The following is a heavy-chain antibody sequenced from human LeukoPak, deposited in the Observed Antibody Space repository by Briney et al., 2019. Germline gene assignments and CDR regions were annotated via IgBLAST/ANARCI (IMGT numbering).Heavy chain of an antibody. D-gene: IGHD6-19*01. J-gene: IGHJ3*02. Sequence: GGSLRLSCAASGFTFDDYAMHWVRQAPGKGLEWVSGISWNSGSIGYADSVKGRFTISRDNAKNSLYLQMNSLRAEDTALYYCAKDMFHVRTAVAQDDAFDIWGQGTMVTVSS. CDR1: GFTFDDYA. V-gene: IGHV3-9*01. CDR3: AKDMFHVRTAVAQDDAFDI. CDR2: ISWNSGSI.